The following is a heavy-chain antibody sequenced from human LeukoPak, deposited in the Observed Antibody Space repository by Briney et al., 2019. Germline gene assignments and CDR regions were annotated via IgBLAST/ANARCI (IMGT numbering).Heavy chain of an antibody. V-gene: IGHV3-30*18. J-gene: IGHJ3*02. CDR2: ISYDGSNK. CDR1: GFTFSSYG. CDR3: AKLPSGTDAFDI. Sequence: PGGSLSLSCAASGFTFSSYGMHWVRQAPGKGLEWVAVISYDGSNKYYADSVKGRFTISRDNSKNTLYLQMNSLRAEDTAVYYCAKLPSGTDAFDIWGQGTMVTVSS. D-gene: IGHD2-2*01.